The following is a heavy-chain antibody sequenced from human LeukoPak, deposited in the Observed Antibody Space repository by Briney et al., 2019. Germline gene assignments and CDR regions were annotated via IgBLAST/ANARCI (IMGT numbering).Heavy chain of an antibody. V-gene: IGHV4-31*03. CDR2: IYYSGST. Sequence: SQTLSLTCTVSGGSISSGGYYWSWIRQHPGKGLEWIGYIYYSGSTYYNPSLKSRVTISVDTSKNQFSLKLSSVTAADMAVYYCARTSGGSAGGWFDPWGQGTLVTVSS. J-gene: IGHJ5*02. CDR1: GGSISSGGYY. CDR3: ARTSGGSAGGWFDP. D-gene: IGHD2-15*01.